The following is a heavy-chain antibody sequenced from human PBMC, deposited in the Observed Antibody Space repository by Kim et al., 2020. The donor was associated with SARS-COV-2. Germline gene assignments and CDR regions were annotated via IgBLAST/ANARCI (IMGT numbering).Heavy chain of an antibody. Sequence: GGSLRLPCVASGFNFGTYAMLWVRQAPGKGLEWVSRIGSTSENIFYADSVKGRFTTSRDNSKNTVFLPLNSLRDEDTAISYCEKGRSTVPGSSDLDSWG. D-gene: IGHD6-19*01. CDR3: EKGRSTVPGSSDLDS. CDR1: GFNFGTYA. CDR2: IGSTSENI. V-gene: IGHV3-23*01. J-gene: IGHJ5*01.